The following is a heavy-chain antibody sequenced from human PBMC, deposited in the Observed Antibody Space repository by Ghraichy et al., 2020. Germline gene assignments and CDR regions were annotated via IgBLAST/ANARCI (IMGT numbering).Heavy chain of an antibody. V-gene: IGHV4-39*01. CDR3: VGIPAGDNYYYYGMDV. J-gene: IGHJ6*02. CDR1: GGSISSSSYY. Sequence: SQTLSLTCTVSGGSISSSSYYWGWIRQPPGKGLEWIGSIYYSGSTYYNPSLKSRVTISVDTSKNQFSLKLSSVTAADTAMYYCVGIPAGDNYYYYGMDVWGQGTTVTVSS. CDR2: IYYSGST. D-gene: IGHD2-2*01.